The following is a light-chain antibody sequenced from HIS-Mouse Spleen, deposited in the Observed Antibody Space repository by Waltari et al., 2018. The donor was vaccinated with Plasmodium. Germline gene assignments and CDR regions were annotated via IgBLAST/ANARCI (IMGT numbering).Light chain of an antibody. J-gene: IGLJ3*02. CDR2: EDS. Sequence: SYELTQPPSVSVSPGQTARITCAGDASPKKYAYWYQQNSGSAPVLVIYEDSKRPSGIPERFSGSSSGTMATLTISGAQVEDEADYYCYSTDSSGNHRVFGGGTKLTVL. CDR1: ASPKKY. V-gene: IGLV3-10*01. CDR3: YSTDSSGNHRV.